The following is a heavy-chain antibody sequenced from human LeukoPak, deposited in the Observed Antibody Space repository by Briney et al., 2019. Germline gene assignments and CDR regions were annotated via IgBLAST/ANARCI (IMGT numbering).Heavy chain of an antibody. Sequence: GGSLRLSCAASGFTFSSYGMHWVRQAPGKGLEWVAFIRYDGSNKYYADSVRGRFTISRDNSKNTLYLQMNSLRAEDTAVYYCAKEREHCSSTSCLYYFDYWGQETLVTVSS. CDR2: IRYDGSNK. CDR1: GFTFSSYG. D-gene: IGHD2-2*01. CDR3: AKEREHCSSTSCLYYFDY. V-gene: IGHV3-30*02. J-gene: IGHJ4*02.